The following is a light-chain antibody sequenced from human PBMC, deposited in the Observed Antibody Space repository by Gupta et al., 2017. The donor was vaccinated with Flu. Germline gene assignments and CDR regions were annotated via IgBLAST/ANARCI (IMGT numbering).Light chain of an antibody. J-gene: IGKJ4*01. CDR3: QQRSDCPLT. CDR1: QSVCSY. Sequence: GERATPSCRASQSVCSYLAWYQQKPGQTPRLLIYDAANRATGIPARFSGSGSVTDFTLTISSLEPEDFAIYYCQQRSDCPLTFGGGTKVEIK. V-gene: IGKV3-11*01. CDR2: DAA.